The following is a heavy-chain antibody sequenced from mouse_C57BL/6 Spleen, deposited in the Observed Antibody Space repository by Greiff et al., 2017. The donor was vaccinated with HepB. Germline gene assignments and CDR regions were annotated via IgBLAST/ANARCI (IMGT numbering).Heavy chain of an antibody. CDR3: ARKNHYYAMDY. Sequence: VQLQQSGAELVKPGASVKMSCKASGYTFTSYWITWVKQRPGQGLEWIGDIYPGSGSTNYNEKFKSKATLTVDTSSSTAYMQLSSLTSEDSAVYYCARKNHYYAMDYWGQGTSVTVSS. V-gene: IGHV1-55*01. J-gene: IGHJ4*01. CDR1: GYTFTSYW. CDR2: IYPGSGST.